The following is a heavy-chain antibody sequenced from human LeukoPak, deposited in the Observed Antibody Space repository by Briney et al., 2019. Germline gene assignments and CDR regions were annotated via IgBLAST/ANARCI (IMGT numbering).Heavy chain of an antibody. CDR1: GFTFSSYW. Sequence: GGSLRLSCAASGFTFSSYWMSWVRQAPGKGLEWVANIKQDGSEKYYVDPVKGRFTISRDNAKNSLYLQMNSLRAEDTAVYYCARVREEYYFDYWGQGTLVTVSS. CDR2: IKQDGSEK. V-gene: IGHV3-7*01. CDR3: ARVREEYYFDY. J-gene: IGHJ4*02. D-gene: IGHD3-10*01.